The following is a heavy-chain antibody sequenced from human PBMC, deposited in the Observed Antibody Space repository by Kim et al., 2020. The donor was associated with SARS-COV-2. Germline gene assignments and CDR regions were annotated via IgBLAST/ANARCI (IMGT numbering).Heavy chain of an antibody. CDR3: ARGGMYYEYYFDY. D-gene: IGHD3-3*01. V-gene: IGHV4-61*02. CDR2: IYTSGST. Sequence: SETLSLTCTVSGGSISSGSYYWSWIRQPAGKGLEWIGRIYTSGSTNYNPSLKSRVTISVDTSKNQFSLKLSSVTAADTAVYYCARGGMYYEYYFDYWGQGTLVTVSS. J-gene: IGHJ4*02. CDR1: GGSISSGSYY.